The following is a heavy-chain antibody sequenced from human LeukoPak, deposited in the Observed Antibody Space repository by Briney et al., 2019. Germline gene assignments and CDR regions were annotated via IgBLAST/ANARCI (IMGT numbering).Heavy chain of an antibody. D-gene: IGHD2-2*01. J-gene: IGHJ4*02. Sequence: AGGSLRLSCAASGFTFSSYAMSWVRQAPGKGLEWVSAISGSGGSTYYADSVKGRFTISRDNSKNTLYLQMNSLRAEDTAVYYCAKKHDCSSTSCPYYFDHWGQGTLVTVSS. CDR2: ISGSGGST. V-gene: IGHV3-23*01. CDR1: GFTFSSYA. CDR3: AKKHDCSSTSCPYYFDH.